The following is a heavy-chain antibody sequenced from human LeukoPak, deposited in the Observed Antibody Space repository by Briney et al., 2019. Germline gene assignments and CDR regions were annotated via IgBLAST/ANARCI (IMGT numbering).Heavy chain of an antibody. V-gene: IGHV1-2*02. CDR1: GYTFTVYY. Sequence: ASVKVSCKASGYTFTVYYMHWVRQAPGQGLEWMGWINPNSGGTNYAQKFQGRVTMTRDTSISTAYMELSRLRSDDTAVYYCARRYCRSTSCYADWFDPWGQGTLVTVSS. CDR3: ARRYCRSTSCYADWFDP. D-gene: IGHD2-2*01. CDR2: INPNSGGT. J-gene: IGHJ5*02.